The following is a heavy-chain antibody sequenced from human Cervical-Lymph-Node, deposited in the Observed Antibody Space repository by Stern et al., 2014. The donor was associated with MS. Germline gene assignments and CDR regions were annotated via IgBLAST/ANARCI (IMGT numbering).Heavy chain of an antibody. CDR3: AKEGRFLEWFPYYYGMDV. J-gene: IGHJ6*02. V-gene: IGHV3-30*18. D-gene: IGHD3-3*01. Sequence: VQLVESGGGVVQPGRSLRLSCAASGFTFSSYGMHWVRPAPRKGLAWVAVISYDGSNKYYADSVKGRFTISRDNSKNTLYLQMNSLRAEDTAVYYCAKEGRFLEWFPYYYGMDVWGQGTTVTVSS. CDR2: ISYDGSNK. CDR1: GFTFSSYG.